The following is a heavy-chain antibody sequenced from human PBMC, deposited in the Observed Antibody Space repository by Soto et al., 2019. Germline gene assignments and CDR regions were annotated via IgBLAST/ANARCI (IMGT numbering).Heavy chain of an antibody. V-gene: IGHV4-39*01. CDR1: EGTSGSIGCR. J-gene: IGHJ4*02. CDR3: ARHGYEQQPDFDY. Sequence: ASVLKRVSSTVSEGTSGSIGCRWGCKRKPPGKGLEWIGSIYYSGSTYYNPSLKSRVTISVDTSKNQFSLKLSSVTAADTAVYYCARHGYEQQPDFDYWGQGTLVTVSS. CDR2: IYYSGST. D-gene: IGHD6-13*01.